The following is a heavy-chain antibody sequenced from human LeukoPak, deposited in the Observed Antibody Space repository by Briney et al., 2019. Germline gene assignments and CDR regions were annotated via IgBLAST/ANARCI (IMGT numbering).Heavy chain of an antibody. CDR1: GGTFSSYA. V-gene: IGHV1-69*10. D-gene: IGHD1-26*01. Sequence: SVKVSCKASGGTFSSYAISWVRQAPGQGLEWMGGIIPIFGIANYAQKFQGRVTITADKSTSTAYMELSSLRSEDTAVYYCARPLSGSSYDAFDIWGQGTMVTVSS. J-gene: IGHJ3*02. CDR2: IIPIFGIA. CDR3: ARPLSGSSYDAFDI.